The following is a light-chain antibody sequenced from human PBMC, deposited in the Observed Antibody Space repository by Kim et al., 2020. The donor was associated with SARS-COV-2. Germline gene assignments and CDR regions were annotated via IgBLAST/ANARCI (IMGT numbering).Light chain of an antibody. J-gene: IGKJ3*01. CDR2: AVS. Sequence: DIQMTPSASSLSASVGDRVTIACRASQNIGFYLNWFQQKPGKAPKLLIYAVSNLQSGVPSRFSGTGSGTNFTLTITSLQPEDFATYYCQQSNSFPFTFGPGTKVDIK. V-gene: IGKV1-39*01. CDR1: QNIGFY. CDR3: QQSNSFPFT.